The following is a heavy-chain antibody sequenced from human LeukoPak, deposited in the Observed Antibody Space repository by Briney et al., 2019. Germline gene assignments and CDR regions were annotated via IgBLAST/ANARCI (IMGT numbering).Heavy chain of an antibody. J-gene: IGHJ3*02. CDR1: GYTXTELS. Sequence: ASVXVSXKVXGYTXTELSMXXVRQAPGKGLEWMGCFDPEDGETIYAQKFQGRVTMTEDTSTDTAYMELSSLRSEDTAVYYCARAGLGYDAFDIWGQGTMVTVSS. CDR2: FDPEDGET. D-gene: IGHD6-25*01. V-gene: IGHV1-24*01. CDR3: ARAGLGYDAFDI.